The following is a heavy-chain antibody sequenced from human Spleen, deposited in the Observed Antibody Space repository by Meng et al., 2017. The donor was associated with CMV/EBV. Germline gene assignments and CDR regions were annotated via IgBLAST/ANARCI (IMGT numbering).Heavy chain of an antibody. Sequence: ASVKVSCKASGYTFTSYGISWVRQAPGQGLEWMGWISAYNGNTNYAQKHQGRVTMTTDTTTSTAYMELRSLRSDDTAVYYCARLGCWSGHPPHYYYYYGMDVWGQGTTVTVSS. CDR3: ARLGCWSGHPPHYYYYYGMDV. D-gene: IGHD3-3*01. J-gene: IGHJ6*02. V-gene: IGHV1-18*01. CDR1: GYTFTSYG. CDR2: ISAYNGNT.